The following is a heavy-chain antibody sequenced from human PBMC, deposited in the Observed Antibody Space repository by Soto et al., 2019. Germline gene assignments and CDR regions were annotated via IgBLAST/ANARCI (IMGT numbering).Heavy chain of an antibody. J-gene: IGHJ6*02. CDR1: WFSASTSVMC. V-gene: IGHV2-70*01. CDR3: ARTQWDYSNPLGHYYYGMDV. CDR2: IDWDDDK. D-gene: IGHD4-4*01. Sequence: SGPTLVNPTQTLTLTCTFSWFSASTSVMCVSLIRQPPGKALECLALIDWDDDKYYSTSLKTRLTLSKDTSKNQVVLTMTNMDPVDTGRYYCARTQWDYSNPLGHYYYGMDVWGQGT.